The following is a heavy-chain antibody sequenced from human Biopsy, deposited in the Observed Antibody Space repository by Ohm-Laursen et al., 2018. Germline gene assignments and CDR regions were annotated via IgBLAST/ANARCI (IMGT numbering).Heavy chain of an antibody. J-gene: IGHJ1*01. CDR2: ISYTGYA. V-gene: IGHV4-59*11. D-gene: IGHD4-23*01. CDR3: ARGSNEYGGLYFPH. CDR1: GGSFTSHY. Sequence: GTLSLTCTVSGGSFTSHYWSWIRQPPGKGLEWIGHISYTGYASYKSSLKSRVTISLDTSRKHFSLRLTSLAAADTAVYYCARGSNEYGGLYFPHWGQGTLVTVSS.